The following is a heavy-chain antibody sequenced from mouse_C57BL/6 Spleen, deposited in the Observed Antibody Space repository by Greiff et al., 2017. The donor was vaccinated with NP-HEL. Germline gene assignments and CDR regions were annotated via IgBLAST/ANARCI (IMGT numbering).Heavy chain of an antibody. CDR2: ISSGGSYT. Sequence: EVQLQESGGDLVKPGGSLKLSCAASGFTFSSYGMSWVRQTPDKRLEWVATISSGGSYTYYPDSVKGRFTISRDNAKNTLYLQMSSLKSEDTAMYYCARQEDSNYVVFAYWGQGTLVTVSA. D-gene: IGHD2-5*01. J-gene: IGHJ3*01. V-gene: IGHV5-6*01. CDR1: GFTFSSYG. CDR3: ARQEDSNYVVFAY.